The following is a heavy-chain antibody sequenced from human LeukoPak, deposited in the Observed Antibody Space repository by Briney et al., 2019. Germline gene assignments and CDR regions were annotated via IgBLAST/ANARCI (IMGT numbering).Heavy chain of an antibody. CDR1: GGSFSGYY. CDR2: INRSGST. D-gene: IGHD3-22*01. CDR3: ARLWYDSSGYPSSGFDY. Sequence: SETLSLTCAVYGGSFSGYYWSWIRQPPGKGLEWIGEINRSGSTNYNPSLKSRVTISVDTSKNQFSLKLSSVTAADTAVYYCARLWYDSSGYPSSGFDYWGQGTLVTVSS. V-gene: IGHV4-34*01. J-gene: IGHJ4*02.